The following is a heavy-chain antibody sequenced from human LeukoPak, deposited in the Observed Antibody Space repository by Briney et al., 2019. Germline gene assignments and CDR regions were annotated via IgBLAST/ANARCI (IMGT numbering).Heavy chain of an antibody. CDR2: INPNSGGT. J-gene: IGHJ3*02. V-gene: IGHV1-2*02. CDR1: GYTFTSYG. CDR3: ARDSGNWNYGNNDAFDI. D-gene: IGHD1-7*01. Sequence: ASVKVSCKASGYTFTSYGISWVRQAPGQGLEWMGWINPNSGGTNYAQKFQGRVTMTRDTSISTAYMELSRLRSDDTAVYYCARDSGNWNYGNNDAFDIWGQGTMVTVSS.